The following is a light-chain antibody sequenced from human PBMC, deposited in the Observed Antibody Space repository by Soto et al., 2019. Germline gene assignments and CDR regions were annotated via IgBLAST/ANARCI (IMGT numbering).Light chain of an antibody. CDR2: EAS. J-gene: IGKJ5*01. CDR1: QYTSSH. V-gene: IGKV1-9*01. CDR3: QHLQMYPIT. Sequence: IPLTQSPSSLSASVGDRVTISCLASQYTSSHLAWYQQKPGTAPKLQIYEASTLQSGVPSRFSGSGSGTDFTLTISSLQPEYFATYCTQHLQMYPITFGPGKRLHIK.